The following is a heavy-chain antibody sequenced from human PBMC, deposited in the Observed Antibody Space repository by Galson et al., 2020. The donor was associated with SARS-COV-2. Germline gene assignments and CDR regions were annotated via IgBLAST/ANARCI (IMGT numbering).Heavy chain of an antibody. CDR1: GFTFSSYA. CDR3: ARDGIHYYDSSGYYYILNYYYYMDV. V-gene: IGHV3-30*01. Sequence: GGSLRLSCAASGFTFSSYAMHWVRQAPGKGLEWVAVISYDGSNKYYADSVRGRFTISRDNSKNTLYLQMNSLRAEDTAVYYCARDGIHYYDSSGYYYILNYYYYMDVWGKGTTVTFSS. J-gene: IGHJ6*03. CDR2: ISYDGSNK. D-gene: IGHD3-22*01.